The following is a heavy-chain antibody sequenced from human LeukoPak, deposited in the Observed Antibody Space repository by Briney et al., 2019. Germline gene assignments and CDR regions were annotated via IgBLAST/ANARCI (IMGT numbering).Heavy chain of an antibody. V-gene: IGHV3-7*01. CDR3: ARGRYSFDY. J-gene: IGHJ4*02. CDR1: GFSLSGYW. CDR2: LHADGVEK. Sequence: GGSLRLSCAASGFSLSGYWMSWVRQTPGKGLEWVARLHADGVEKYYVDSVTGRFTISRDNAKNSLDLQMNSLRVEDTAVYYCARGRYSFDYLGQGTLVNVSS. D-gene: IGHD5-12*01.